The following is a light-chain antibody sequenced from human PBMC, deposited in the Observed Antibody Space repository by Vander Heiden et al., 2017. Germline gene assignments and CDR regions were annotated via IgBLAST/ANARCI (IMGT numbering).Light chain of an antibody. Sequence: TKSPATLSRSLGERATITCRASQSVSSNLAWYQQKPGQAPRLLIYAASIMATGIPARFSGSGSGTEFTLTISSLQSEDFAIYYCQQDNNSPNTFGQGTKVEIK. CDR3: QQDNNSPNT. CDR2: AAS. CDR1: QSVSSN. J-gene: IGKJ1*01. V-gene: IGKV3-15*01.